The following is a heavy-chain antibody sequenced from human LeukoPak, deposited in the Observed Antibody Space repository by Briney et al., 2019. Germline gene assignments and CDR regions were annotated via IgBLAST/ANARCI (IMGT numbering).Heavy chain of an antibody. CDR1: GYSFSRHA. D-gene: IGHD5-12*01. CDR3: ARVALRALVDTVKWFDP. V-gene: IGHV1-69*13. CDR2: IIPVFHTT. J-gene: IGHJ5*02. Sequence: ASVKVSCKTSGYSFSRHAMSWVRQAPGQGLEWMGGIIPVFHTTNYARKFQGRLTITADESTTPAYMELSTLRSEDTAVYYCARVALRALVDTVKWFDPWGQGTLVTVSS.